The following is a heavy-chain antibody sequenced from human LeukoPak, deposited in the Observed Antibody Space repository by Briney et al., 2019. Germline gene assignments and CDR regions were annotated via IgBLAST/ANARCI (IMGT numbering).Heavy chain of an antibody. J-gene: IGHJ6*03. V-gene: IGHV1-69*06. CDR1: GGTFSSYA. CDR2: IIPIFGTA. CDR3: ARVPNYYYYYMDV. Sequence: SVKVSCKASGGTFSSYAISWVRQAPGQGLEWMGGIIPIFGTANYAQKFQGRVTITADKSTSTAYMELSSLRSDDTAVYYCARVPNYYYYYMDVWGKGTTVTVSS.